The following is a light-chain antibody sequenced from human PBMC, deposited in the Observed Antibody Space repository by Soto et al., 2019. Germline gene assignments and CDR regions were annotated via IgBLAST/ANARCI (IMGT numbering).Light chain of an antibody. V-gene: IGLV4-69*01. CDR3: QTLGTGIQV. CDR1: SGHSSYA. J-gene: IGLJ1*01. CDR2: LNSDGSH. Sequence: QLVLTQSPSASASLGASVKLTCTLSSGHSSYAIAWHQQQPEKGPRYLMKLNSDGSHSKGDGIPDRFSGSISGAERYLTISSLQSEDEADYYCQTLGTGIQVFGTGTKLTVL.